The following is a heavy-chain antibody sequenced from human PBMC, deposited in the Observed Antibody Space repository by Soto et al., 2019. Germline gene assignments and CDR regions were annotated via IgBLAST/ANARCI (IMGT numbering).Heavy chain of an antibody. J-gene: IGHJ4*02. CDR2: IIPIFATA. CDR1: GGTFSSYA. V-gene: IGHV1-69*01. CDR3: ARDGGCWTNGGCYPGY. D-gene: IGHD2-8*01. Sequence: QVQLVQSGAEVKKTGSSVQVSCTASGGTFSSYAISWVRQAPGQGLEWLGVIIPIFATANYAQKFQGRVTITADESTRTDYMELSSLRAEDTAEYYWARDGGCWTNGGCYPGYWGQGTLVTVSS.